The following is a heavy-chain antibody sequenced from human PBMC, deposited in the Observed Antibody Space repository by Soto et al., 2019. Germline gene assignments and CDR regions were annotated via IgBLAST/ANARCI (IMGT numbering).Heavy chain of an antibody. J-gene: IGHJ2*01. CDR1: GFTFSSYS. V-gene: IGHV3-48*02. D-gene: IGHD3-22*01. Sequence: EVQLVESGGGLVQPGGSLRLSCAASGFTFSSYSMNWVRQAPGKGLEWVSYISSSSSTIYYADSVKGRFTISRDNAKNSLYLQMNSLRDEDTAVYYCARDLASSGYYPEFPAWYFDLWGRGTLVTVSS. CDR2: ISSSSSTI. CDR3: ARDLASSGYYPEFPAWYFDL.